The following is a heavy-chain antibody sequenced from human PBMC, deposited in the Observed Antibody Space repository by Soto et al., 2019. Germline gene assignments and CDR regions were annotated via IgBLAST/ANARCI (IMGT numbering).Heavy chain of an antibody. V-gene: IGHV1-18*01. CDR1: GYTFTSYG. CDR3: ARDKRRDCSGGSCLLIDY. Sequence: QVQLVQSGAEVKKPGASVKVSCKASGYTFTSYGISWVRQAPGQGREWMGWISAYNGNTNHAQKLQGRVTMTTDTSTSTAYMELRSLRSDDTAVYYCARDKRRDCSGGSCLLIDYWGQGTLVTVSS. CDR2: ISAYNGNT. D-gene: IGHD2-15*01. J-gene: IGHJ4*02.